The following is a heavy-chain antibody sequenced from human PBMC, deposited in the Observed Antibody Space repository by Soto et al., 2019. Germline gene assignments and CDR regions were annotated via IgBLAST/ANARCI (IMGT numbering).Heavy chain of an antibody. CDR2: ISYDGNVA. CDR3: AKEGPITNWYFDY. J-gene: IGHJ4*02. D-gene: IGHD1-1*01. V-gene: IGHV3-30*18. Sequence: QVQLVESGGGVVQPGRSLRLSCAASGFTFSSYGMHWVRQAPGKGLEWVTVISYDGNVAYYADSVKGRFTISRENSKNTLYLQMNSLRTEDTAMYYCAKEGPITNWYFDYWGQGTLVTVSS. CDR1: GFTFSSYG.